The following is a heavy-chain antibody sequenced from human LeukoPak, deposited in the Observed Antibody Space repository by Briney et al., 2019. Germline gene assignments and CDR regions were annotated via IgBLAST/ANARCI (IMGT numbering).Heavy chain of an antibody. D-gene: IGHD6-6*01. CDR2: INPSGDTT. CDR1: GYTFTSYY. Sequence: ASVKVSCKASGYTFTSYYMHWVRQAPGRGLEWMGIINPSGDTTTYAQKFQDRVTMTRDTSTSTVYMELSSLRSEDTAVYYCARDGPTYEISIASRTFDYWGQGTLVTVSS. V-gene: IGHV1-46*01. CDR3: ARDGPTYEISIASRTFDY. J-gene: IGHJ4*02.